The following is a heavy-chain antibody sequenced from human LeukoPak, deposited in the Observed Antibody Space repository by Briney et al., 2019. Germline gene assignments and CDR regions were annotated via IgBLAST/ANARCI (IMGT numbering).Heavy chain of an antibody. J-gene: IGHJ6*03. CDR2: INQDGREK. CDR1: GFTFSTYW. Sequence: PGGSLRLSCAASGFTFSTYWMSWVRQAPGKGLEWVANINQDGREKYYVDSVKGRFTISRDNSKNTLYLQMNSLRAEDTAVYYCAKSGESRHRVVPAAYYYMDVWGKGTTVTVSS. CDR3: AKSGESRHRVVPAAYYYMDV. V-gene: IGHV3-7*03. D-gene: IGHD2-2*01.